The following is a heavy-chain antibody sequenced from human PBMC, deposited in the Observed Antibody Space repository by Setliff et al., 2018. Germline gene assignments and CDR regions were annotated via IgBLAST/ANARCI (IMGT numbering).Heavy chain of an antibody. V-gene: IGHV4-61*09. D-gene: IGHD1-1*01. Sequence: PSETLSLTCTVSGDSISSRTYYWSWIRQPAGKGLEWIGHIYTSWSTNYNPSLKSRLTISVDTSKNQFSLRLTSVTAADTAVYYCARTGTYRYFDHWGQGTLVTVSS. CDR2: IYTSWST. CDR3: ARTGTYRYFDH. CDR1: GDSISSRTYY. J-gene: IGHJ4*02.